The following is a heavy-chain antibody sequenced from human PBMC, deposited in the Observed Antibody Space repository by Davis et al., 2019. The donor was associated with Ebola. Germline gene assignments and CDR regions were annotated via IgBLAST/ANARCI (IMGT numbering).Heavy chain of an antibody. Sequence: ASVKVSCKASGYTFTGYYMHWVRQAPGQGLEWMGWINPNSGGTNYAQKFQGRVTMTRDTSISTAYMELSRLRSDDTAVYYCARAGDCSSTRCYWFDPWGQGTLVTVSS. CDR3: ARAGDCSSTRCYWFDP. V-gene: IGHV1-2*02. CDR1: GYTFTGYY. CDR2: INPNSGGT. J-gene: IGHJ5*02. D-gene: IGHD2-2*01.